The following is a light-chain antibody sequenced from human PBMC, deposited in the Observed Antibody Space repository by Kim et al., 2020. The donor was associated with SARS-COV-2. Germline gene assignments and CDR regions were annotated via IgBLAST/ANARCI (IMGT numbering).Light chain of an antibody. CDR3: QQRGGWPPALT. CDR2: DAS. CDR1: HSVGSS. V-gene: IGKV3-11*01. Sequence: PGAGATLSCRASHSVGSSLAWYQQTPGQAPRLLIYDASIRATGIPDRFSGSGSGTDFTLTIGSLEPRDFAIYYGQQRGGWPPALTFGGGTKVDIK. J-gene: IGKJ4*01.